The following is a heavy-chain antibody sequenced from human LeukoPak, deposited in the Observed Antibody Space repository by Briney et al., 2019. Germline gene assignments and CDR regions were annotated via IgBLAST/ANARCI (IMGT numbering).Heavy chain of an antibody. V-gene: IGHV4-59*12. CDR1: GGSISSYY. CDR3: ARKLRYFDWGPGTTYMDV. Sequence: KPSETLSLTCTVSGGSISSYYWSWIRQPPGKGLEWIGYIYYSGSTNYNPSLKSRVTISVDTSKNQFSLKLSSVTAADTAVYYCARKLRYFDWGPGTTYMDVWGKGTTVTVSS. J-gene: IGHJ6*03. CDR2: IYYSGST. D-gene: IGHD3-9*01.